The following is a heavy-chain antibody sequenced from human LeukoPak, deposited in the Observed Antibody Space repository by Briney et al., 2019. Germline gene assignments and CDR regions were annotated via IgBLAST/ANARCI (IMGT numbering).Heavy chain of an antibody. V-gene: IGHV4-59*08. CDR2: IYYTGST. J-gene: IGHJ4*02. CDR1: GGPINSYY. CDR3: ARRRSGVFDY. D-gene: IGHD2-8*01. Sequence: SETLSLTCAVSGGPINSYYWTWVRQPPGEGVECVAYIYYTGSTNYHPSLQRRVNTSLDTSKNQFSLNLTSVTAADTAVYYCARRRSGVFDYWGQGILVTVSS.